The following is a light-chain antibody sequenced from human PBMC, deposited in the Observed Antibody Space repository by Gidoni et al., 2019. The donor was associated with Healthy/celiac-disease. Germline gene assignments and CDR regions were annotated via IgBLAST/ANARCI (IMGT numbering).Light chain of an antibody. CDR2: DAS. Sequence: DIQMTQSPSTLSASVGDSVTITCRASQSISSWLAWYQQKPGKAPKLLIYDASSLESGVPSRFSGSGSGTEFTLTISSLQPDDFATYYCQQYNSYLVTFGHGTKLEIK. CDR3: QQYNSYLVT. CDR1: QSISSW. V-gene: IGKV1-5*01. J-gene: IGKJ2*01.